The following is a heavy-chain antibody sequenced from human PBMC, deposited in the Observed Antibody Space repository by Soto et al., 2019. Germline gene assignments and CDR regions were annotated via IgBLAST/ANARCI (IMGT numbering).Heavy chain of an antibody. D-gene: IGHD3-16*01. J-gene: IGHJ6*02. CDR1: GGSISSYY. CDR3: ARGHAGGVKKYYYYYYGMDV. Sequence: SETLSLTCTVSGGSISSYYWSWIRQPPGKGLDWIGYIYYSGSTNYNPSLKSRVTISVDTSKNQFSLKLSSVTAADTAVYYCARGHAGGVKKYYYYYYGMDVWGQGTTVTVSS. CDR2: IYYSGST. V-gene: IGHV4-59*01.